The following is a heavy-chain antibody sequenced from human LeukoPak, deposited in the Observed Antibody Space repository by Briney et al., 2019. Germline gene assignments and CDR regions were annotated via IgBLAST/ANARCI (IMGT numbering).Heavy chain of an antibody. V-gene: IGHV5-51*01. CDR3: ARRSRYDFWSGYGFDY. Sequence: GESLQISCRASGYIFTSYWLGWVRQTPGKGLEWMGIIYPGDSDTRYSPSFQGQVTISADKSISTAYLQWSSLKASDTAMYYCARRSRYDFWSGYGFDYWGQGTLVTVSS. CDR2: IYPGDSDT. J-gene: IGHJ4*02. D-gene: IGHD3-3*01. CDR1: GYIFTSYW.